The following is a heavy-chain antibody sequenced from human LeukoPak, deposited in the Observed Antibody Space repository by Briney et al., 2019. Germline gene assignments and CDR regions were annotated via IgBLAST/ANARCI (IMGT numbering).Heavy chain of an antibody. D-gene: IGHD3-10*01. CDR1: GFTFSSYA. CDR2: ISYDGSNK. CDR3: ASLHRGVILDY. J-gene: IGHJ4*02. Sequence: GGSLRLSCAASGFTFSSYAMHWVRRAPGKGLEWVAVISYDGSNKYYAGSVKGRFTISRDNSKNTLYLQVNSLRAEDTAVYYCASLHRGVILDYWGQGTLVTVSS. V-gene: IGHV3-30-3*01.